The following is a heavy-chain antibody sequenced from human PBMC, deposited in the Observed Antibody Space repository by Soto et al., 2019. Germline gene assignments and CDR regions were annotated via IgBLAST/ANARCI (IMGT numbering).Heavy chain of an antibody. CDR1: GGSIGSSTDY. CDR3: ARYVYRYGFSGIDT. V-gene: IGHV4-39*01. J-gene: IGHJ5*02. D-gene: IGHD5-18*01. CDR2: VFYSGST. Sequence: TVSGGSIGSSTDYWGWTRQPPGKGLEWIGNVFYSGSTNYSPSLKSRVTMSVDTSKNQFSLKLSSVTAADTAVYYCARYVYRYGFSGIDTWGQGTLVTVSS.